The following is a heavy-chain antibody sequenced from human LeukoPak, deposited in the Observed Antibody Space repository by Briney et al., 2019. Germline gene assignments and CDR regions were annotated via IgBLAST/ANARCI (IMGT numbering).Heavy chain of an antibody. Sequence: SETLSLTCTVSGDSISTYYWSWIRQPPGKGLEWIGYIHYSGSTNYNPSLRSRVTISVDTSKNQFSLKLSSATAADTAVYFCARRAINSAMFDYGGQGTLVTVSS. V-gene: IGHV4-59*08. CDR2: IHYSGST. CDR1: GDSISTYY. J-gene: IGHJ4*02. D-gene: IGHD5-18*01. CDR3: ARRAINSAMFDY.